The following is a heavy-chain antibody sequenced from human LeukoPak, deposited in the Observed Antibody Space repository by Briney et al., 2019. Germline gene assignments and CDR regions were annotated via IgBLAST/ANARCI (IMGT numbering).Heavy chain of an antibody. V-gene: IGHV3-33*01. CDR3: ARDLFDYGDYGSFDY. J-gene: IGHJ4*02. CDR1: XFTFSSYG. Sequence: RXSXAXXXFTFSSYGMHWVRQAPGKGLEWVAVIWSDGSNKFYADSVKGRFTISRDNSKNTLYLQMNSLRAEDTAVYYCARDLFDYGDYGSFDYWGQGTLVTVSS. CDR2: IWSDGSNK. D-gene: IGHD4-17*01.